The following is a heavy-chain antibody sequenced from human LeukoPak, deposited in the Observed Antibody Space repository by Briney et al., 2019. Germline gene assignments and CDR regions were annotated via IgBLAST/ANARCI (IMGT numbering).Heavy chain of an antibody. CDR2: IYYSGST. CDR1: GGSISSYY. CDR3: ASSLLGGTDAFDI. D-gene: IGHD1-26*01. Sequence: PSETLSLTCTVSGGSISSYYWSWIRQPPGKGLEWIGYIYYSGSTNYNPSLKSRVTISVDTSKNQFSLNLSSVTAADTAVCYCASSLLGGTDAFDIWGQGTMVTVSS. V-gene: IGHV4-59*01. J-gene: IGHJ3*02.